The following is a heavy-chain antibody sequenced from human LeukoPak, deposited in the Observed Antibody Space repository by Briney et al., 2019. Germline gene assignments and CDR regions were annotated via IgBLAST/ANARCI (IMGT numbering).Heavy chain of an antibody. CDR1: GYTFTSYD. CDR2: IIPIFGTA. V-gene: IGHV1-69*13. J-gene: IGHJ5*02. Sequence: SVKVSCKASGYTFTSYDINWVRQATGQGLEWMGGIIPIFGTANYAQKFQGRVTITADESTSTAYMELSSLRSEDTAVYYCARDKAIFGVVTEYNWFDPWGQGTLVTVSS. D-gene: IGHD3-3*01. CDR3: ARDKAIFGVVTEYNWFDP.